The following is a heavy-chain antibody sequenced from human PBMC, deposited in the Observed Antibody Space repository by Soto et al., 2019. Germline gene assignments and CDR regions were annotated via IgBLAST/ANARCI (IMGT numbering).Heavy chain of an antibody. J-gene: IGHJ6*02. Sequence: ASVKVSCKASGYTFTSYYMHWVRQAPGQGLEWMGIINPSGGSTSYAQKFQGRVTMTRDTSTSTVYMELSSLRSEDTAVYYCARDDIIQNYYDSSGYYYRYYYYGMDVWGQGTTVTVSS. CDR3: ARDDIIQNYYDSSGYYYRYYYYGMDV. D-gene: IGHD3-22*01. V-gene: IGHV1-46*01. CDR2: INPSGGST. CDR1: GYTFTSYY.